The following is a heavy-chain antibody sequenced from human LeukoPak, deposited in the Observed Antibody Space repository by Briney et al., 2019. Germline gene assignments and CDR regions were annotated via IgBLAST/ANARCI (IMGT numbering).Heavy chain of an antibody. V-gene: IGHV3-23*01. D-gene: IGHD3-10*01. CDR3: ARVDPGSYLMFYYVDF. J-gene: IGHJ4*02. CDR2: ISGSGVST. CDR1: GFTFSRHG. Sequence: GGTLRLSCAASGFTFSRHGMSWVRQAPGKGLEWVSAISGSGVSTYYADSVKGRFTISRDNAKNSLYLQMNSLRAEDTAVYYCARVDPGSYLMFYYVDFWGQGTLVTVSS.